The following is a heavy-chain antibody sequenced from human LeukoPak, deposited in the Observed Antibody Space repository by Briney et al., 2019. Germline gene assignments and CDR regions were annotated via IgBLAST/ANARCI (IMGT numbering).Heavy chain of an antibody. J-gene: IGHJ4*02. V-gene: IGHV4-34*01. CDR2: INHSGST. Sequence: SETLSLTCAVYGGSFSGYYWSWLRQPPGKGLEWVGEINHSGSTNYNPSLKSRVTISVDTSKNQFSLKLSSVTAADTAVYYCARSQGDCSSTSCYAVDYWGQGTLVTVSS. D-gene: IGHD2-2*01. CDR3: ARSQGDCSSTSCYAVDY. CDR1: GGSFSGYY.